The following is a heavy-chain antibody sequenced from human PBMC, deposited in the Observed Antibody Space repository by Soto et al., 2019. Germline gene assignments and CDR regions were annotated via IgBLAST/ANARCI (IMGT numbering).Heavy chain of an antibody. CDR2: IWYDGSNK. CDR3: ERVRLDDYGDNDAFDI. Sequence: QVQLVESGGGVVQPGRSLRLSCAASGFTFSSYGMHWVRQAPGKGLAWVAVIWYDGSNKYYADSVKGRFNISRDNSKNTLYRQMKSLRAEDTAVYYCERVRLDDYGDNDAFDIWGQGTMVTVSS. D-gene: IGHD4-17*01. V-gene: IGHV3-33*01. CDR1: GFTFSSYG. J-gene: IGHJ3*02.